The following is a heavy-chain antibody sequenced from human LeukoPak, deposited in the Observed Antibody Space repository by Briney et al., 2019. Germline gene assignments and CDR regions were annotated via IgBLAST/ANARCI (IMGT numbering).Heavy chain of an antibody. D-gene: IGHD6-6*01. CDR3: TRARRILYYYYGMDV. CDR1: GFTFGDYA. CDR2: IRSKAYGGTT. V-gene: IGHV3-49*04. Sequence: GGSLRLSCTASGFTFGDYAMSWVRQAPGKGLEWVGCIRSKAYGGTTEYAASVKGTFTISRDASKSIAYMQMNSLKTEDTAVYYCTRARRILYYYYGMDVWGPGTTVTVSS. J-gene: IGHJ6*02.